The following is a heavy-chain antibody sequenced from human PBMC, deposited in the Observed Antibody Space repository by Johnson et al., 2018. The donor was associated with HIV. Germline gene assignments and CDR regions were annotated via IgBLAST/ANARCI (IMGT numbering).Heavy chain of an antibody. J-gene: IGHJ3*02. D-gene: IGHD2-8*01. CDR2: ISYSGSNK. V-gene: IGHV3-30*04. Sequence: QVQLVESGGGVVQPGRSLRLSCAASGFTFSSFAMHWVRQTPGNGLEWASIISYSGSNKYYADSVKGRFTISRDNSKNTLYLQMNTLRAEDTAVYYCARGGVVHDGFDIRGLGTMVTVSS. CDR1: GFTFSSFA. CDR3: ARGGVVHDGFDI.